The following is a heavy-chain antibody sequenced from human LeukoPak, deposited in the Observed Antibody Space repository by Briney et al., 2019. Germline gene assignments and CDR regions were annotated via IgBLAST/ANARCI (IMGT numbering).Heavy chain of an antibody. J-gene: IGHJ6*03. CDR2: ISYDGSNK. CDR3: AKSGVTTDYYYYYMDV. Sequence: GGSLRLSCAASGFTFSSYAMHWVRQAPGKGLEWVAVISYDGSNKYYADSVKGRFTISRDNSKNTLYLQMNSLRAEDTAVYYCAKSGVTTDYYYYYMDVWGKGTTVTVSS. V-gene: IGHV3-30*04. D-gene: IGHD4-11*01. CDR1: GFTFSSYA.